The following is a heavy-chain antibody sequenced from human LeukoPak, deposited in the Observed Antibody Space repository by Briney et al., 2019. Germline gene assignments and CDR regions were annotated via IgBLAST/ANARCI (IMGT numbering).Heavy chain of an antibody. J-gene: IGHJ4*02. CDR3: ARDSQTLAADWYFDY. CDR1: GYTFTGYY. V-gene: IGHV1-2*02. D-gene: IGHD6-13*01. CDR2: INPNSGGT. Sequence: GASVKVSCKASGYTFTGYYMHWVRQAPGQGLEWMGWINPNSGGTNYAQKFQGRVTMTRDMSTSTVYMELSSLRSEDTAVYYCARDSQTLAADWYFDYWGQGTLVTVSS.